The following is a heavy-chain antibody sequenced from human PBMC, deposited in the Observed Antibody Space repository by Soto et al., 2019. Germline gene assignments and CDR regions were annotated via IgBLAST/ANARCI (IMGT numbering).Heavy chain of an antibody. D-gene: IGHD4-17*01. CDR2: IYYSGST. CDR1: GGSISSGDYY. Sequence: SETLSLTCTVSGGSISSGDYYWSWIRHPPGKGLEWIGYIYYSGSTYYNPSLKSRATISVDTSKNQFSLKLSSVTAADTSGYYCAIYGGNSVDFDYWGKGTLVNVCS. CDR3: AIYGGNSVDFDY. J-gene: IGHJ4*02. V-gene: IGHV4-30-4*02.